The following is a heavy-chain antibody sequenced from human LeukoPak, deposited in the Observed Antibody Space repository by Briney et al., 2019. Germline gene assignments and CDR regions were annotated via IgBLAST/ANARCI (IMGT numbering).Heavy chain of an antibody. CDR2: IYYSGST. CDR3: AGGFGYSSSWYFDP. D-gene: IGHD6-13*01. CDR1: GGSISSYY. J-gene: IGHJ5*02. Sequence: SETLSLTCTVSGGSISSYYWSWIRQPPGKGLEWIGYIYYSGSTNYNPSLKSRVTISVDTSKNQFSLKLSSVTAADPAVYYCAGGFGYSSSWYFDPWGQGTLVTVSS. V-gene: IGHV4-59*01.